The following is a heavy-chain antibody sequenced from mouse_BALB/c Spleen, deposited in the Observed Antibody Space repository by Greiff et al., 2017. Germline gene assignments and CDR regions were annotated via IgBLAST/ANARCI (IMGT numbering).Heavy chain of an antibody. CDR1: GFTFSSFG. CDR3: AREAFDWYFDV. CDR2: ISSGSSTI. Sequence: EVQRVESGGGLVQPGGSRKLSCAASGFTFSSFGMHWVRQAPEKGLEWVAYISSGSSTIYYADTVKGRFTISRDNPKNTLFLQMTSLRSEDTAMYYCAREAFDWYFDVWGAGTTVTVSS. V-gene: IGHV5-17*02. J-gene: IGHJ1*01.